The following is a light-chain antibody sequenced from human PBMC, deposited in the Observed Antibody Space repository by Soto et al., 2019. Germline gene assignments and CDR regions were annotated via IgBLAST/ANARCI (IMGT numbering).Light chain of an antibody. CDR1: QSVNTY. CDR2: AAS. J-gene: IGKJ1*01. CDR3: QQYNSYWT. V-gene: IGKV1-9*01. Sequence: DIQMTQSPSSLSASVGDRVTITCRASQSVNTYLHWYQQKAGQAPKLLIYAASNLQSGVPSRFSGSGSGTEFTLTISSLQPDDFATYYCQQYNSYWTFGQGTKVDI.